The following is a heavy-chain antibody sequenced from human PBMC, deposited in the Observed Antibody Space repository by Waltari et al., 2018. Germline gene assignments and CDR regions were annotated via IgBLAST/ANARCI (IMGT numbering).Heavy chain of an antibody. Sequence: QVQLAQSGAEVKSPGSSVTISCKASGLSIRGSPSSWVRQAPGQGLEWMGGFIPLSGSQIYTQKFQGRLTITADGSTRTTVMELRNLRYEDTAVYFCARGYRYASSERFYLDYWGQGTPVIVSS. CDR2: FIPLSGSQ. V-gene: IGHV1-69*12. D-gene: IGHD3-16*02. CDR3: ARGYRYASSERFYLDY. CDR1: GLSIRGSP. J-gene: IGHJ4*02.